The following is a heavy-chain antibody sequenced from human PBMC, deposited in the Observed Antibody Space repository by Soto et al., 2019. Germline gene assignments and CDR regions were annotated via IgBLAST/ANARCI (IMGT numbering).Heavy chain of an antibody. CDR1: GFTFSNYA. Sequence: GGSLRLSCAASGFTFSNYAMHWVRQAPGKGLEWVALTSYDGNNEYYTDSVKGRFTISRDNSKNTLFLQMNSPRPEDTAVYYCAKDKGVFDWATSYFDYWGQGALVTVSS. D-gene: IGHD3-9*01. J-gene: IGHJ4*02. CDR2: TSYDGNNE. CDR3: AKDKGVFDWATSYFDY. V-gene: IGHV3-30*18.